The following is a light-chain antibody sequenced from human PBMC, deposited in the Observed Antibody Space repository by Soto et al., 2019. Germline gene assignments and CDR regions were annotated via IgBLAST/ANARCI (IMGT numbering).Light chain of an antibody. J-gene: IGLJ3*02. Sequence: QSALTQPASVSGSPGQSITISCTGTNSDVGNYDLVSWYEHHPGKAPRLIIYEVTTRPSGGSDRFSGSKSGNTASLTISGLQAEDEGDYYCSSYAGSTKVVFGGGTKLTVL. CDR2: EVT. CDR3: SSYAGSTKVV. V-gene: IGLV2-23*02. CDR1: NSDVGNYDL.